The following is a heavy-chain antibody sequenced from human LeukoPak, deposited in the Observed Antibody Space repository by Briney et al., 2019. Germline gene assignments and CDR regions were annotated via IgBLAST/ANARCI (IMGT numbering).Heavy chain of an antibody. Sequence: SETLSLTCTVSGGSISSSSYYWGWIRQPPGKGLEWIGSIYFGGSTYYSPSLKSRVTISVDTSKNHLSLKLNSVTAADTAMYDCARQRWELLDYFDYWGQGTLVTVSS. V-gene: IGHV4-39*01. CDR2: IYFGGST. CDR1: GGSISSSSYY. CDR3: ARQRWELLDYFDY. J-gene: IGHJ4*02. D-gene: IGHD1-26*01.